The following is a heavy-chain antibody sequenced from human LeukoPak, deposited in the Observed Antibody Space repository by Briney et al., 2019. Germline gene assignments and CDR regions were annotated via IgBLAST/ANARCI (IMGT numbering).Heavy chain of an antibody. CDR1: GFTFSSYE. CDR3: ARLPNSYCSGGSCYSVY. J-gene: IGHJ4*02. V-gene: IGHV3-48*03. CDR2: ISSGGTTM. Sequence: PGGSLRLSCAASGFTFSSYEMNWVRQAPGKGLEWVSYISSGGTTMYYADSVKGLFTISRDNAKNSLYLQMNSLRAEDTAVYYCARLPNSYCSGGSCYSVYWGQGTLVTVSS. D-gene: IGHD2-15*01.